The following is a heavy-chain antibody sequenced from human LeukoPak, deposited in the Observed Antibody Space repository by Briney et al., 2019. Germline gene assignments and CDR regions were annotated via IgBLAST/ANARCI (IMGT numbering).Heavy chain of an antibody. CDR2: IYYSGST. J-gene: IGHJ4*02. CDR3: AVTTVTISE. CDR1: GGSISSSSYY. D-gene: IGHD4-17*01. Sequence: SETLSLTCTVSGGSISSSSYYWGWIRQPPGKGLEWIGSIYYSGSTYYNPSLKSRVTISVDTSKNQFSLKLSSVTAAGTAVYYCAVTTVTISEWGQGTLVTVSS. V-gene: IGHV4-39*01.